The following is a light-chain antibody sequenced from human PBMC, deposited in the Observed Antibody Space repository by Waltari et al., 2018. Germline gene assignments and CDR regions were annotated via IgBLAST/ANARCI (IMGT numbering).Light chain of an antibody. J-gene: IGLJ2*01. V-gene: IGLV1-40*01. CDR3: QSYDSSLFVV. Sequence: QSVLTQPPSVSGAPGQSVTISCTGSSSNIGAGFDVHWYQQLPGTAPKLLSFGNNNRPSGVPDRFSGSKSGTSASLAITGLQAEDEADYYGQSYDSSLFVVFGGGTKLTVL. CDR1: SSNIGAGFD. CDR2: GNN.